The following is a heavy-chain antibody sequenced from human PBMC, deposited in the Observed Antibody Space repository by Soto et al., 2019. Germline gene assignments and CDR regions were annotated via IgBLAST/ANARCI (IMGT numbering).Heavy chain of an antibody. V-gene: IGHV4-30-2*01. CDR2: IYHSGST. CDR3: ARSPDSSGYYPRRYYYGMDV. CDR1: GGSISSGGYS. J-gene: IGHJ6*02. Sequence: SETLSLTCTVSGGSISSGGYSWSWIRQPPGKGLEWIGYIYHSGSTYYNPSLKSRVTISVDRSKTQFSLKLSSVTAADTAVYYCARSPDSSGYYPRRYYYGMDVWGQGTTVTV. D-gene: IGHD3-22*01.